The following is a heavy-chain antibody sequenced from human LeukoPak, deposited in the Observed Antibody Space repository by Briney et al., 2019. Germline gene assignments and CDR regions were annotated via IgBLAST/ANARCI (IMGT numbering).Heavy chain of an antibody. D-gene: IGHD6-19*01. J-gene: IGHJ4*02. V-gene: IGHV3-30*18. CDR3: AKDKGSLLAVDIDY. Sequence: PGGSLGLSCAASGFTFSSYGMHWVRQAPGKGLEWVAVISYDGSNKYYADSVKGRFTISRDNSKNTLYLQMNSLRAEDTAVYYCAKDKGSLLAVDIDYWGQGPLVTVSS. CDR1: GFTFSSYG. CDR2: ISYDGSNK.